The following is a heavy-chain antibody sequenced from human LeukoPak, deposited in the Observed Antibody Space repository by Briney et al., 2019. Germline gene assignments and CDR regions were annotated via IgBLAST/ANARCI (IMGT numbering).Heavy chain of an antibody. CDR2: IYRSGST. V-gene: IGHV4-38-2*02. CDR3: ASYYYDSSGSDDAFDI. Sequence: SETLSLTCTVSGFSVSSVYYWGWIRQPPGKGLEWIGSIYRSGSTYYNPSLKSRVTISVDTSKNQFSLKLSSVTAADTAVYYCASYYYDSSGSDDAFDIWGQGTMVTVSS. D-gene: IGHD3-22*01. CDR1: GFSVSSVYY. J-gene: IGHJ3*02.